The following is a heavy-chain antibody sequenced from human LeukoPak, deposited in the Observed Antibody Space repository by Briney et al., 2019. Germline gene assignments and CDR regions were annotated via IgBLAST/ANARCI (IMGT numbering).Heavy chain of an antibody. CDR3: ARVEMATITFDY. V-gene: IGHV3-11*04. Sequence: GGSLRLPCAASGFTFSDYYMSWIRQAPGKGLEWVSYISSSGSTIYYADSVKGRFTISRDNAKNSLYLQMNSLRAEDTAVYYCARVEMATITFDYWGQGTLVTVSS. D-gene: IGHD5-24*01. CDR2: ISSSGSTI. J-gene: IGHJ4*02. CDR1: GFTFSDYY.